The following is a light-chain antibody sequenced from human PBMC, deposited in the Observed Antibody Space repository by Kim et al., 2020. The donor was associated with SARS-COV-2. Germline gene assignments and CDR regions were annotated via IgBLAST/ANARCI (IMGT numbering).Light chain of an antibody. V-gene: IGLV3-21*04. CDR3: QVWDSSSDHVV. CDR2: YDT. J-gene: IGLJ2*01. CDR1: NIGSIS. Sequence: SYELTQPPSVSVAPGKTARITCGGNNIGSISVHWYQQKPGHAPVLVIYYDTDRPSGIPERFSGSNSGNTATLTISRVEAGDEADYYCQVWDSSSDHVVFGGGTQLTVL.